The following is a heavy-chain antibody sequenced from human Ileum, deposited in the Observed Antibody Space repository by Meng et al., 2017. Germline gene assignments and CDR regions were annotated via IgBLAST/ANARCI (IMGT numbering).Heavy chain of an antibody. CDR1: GFRCSDYY. D-gene: IGHD5-18*01. CDR2: ISSGGSVV. V-gene: IGHV3-11*01. J-gene: IGHJ4*02. Sequence: QLLEAGGGLVKPGGSLGLSCAASGFRCSDYYMNWIRQAPGKGLEWISYISSGGSVVYYADSVKGRFTISRDNAENSLYLQMNNLRAEDTAVYYCAREGFKDRGFSYDTWGQGTLVTVSS. CDR3: AREGFKDRGFSYDT.